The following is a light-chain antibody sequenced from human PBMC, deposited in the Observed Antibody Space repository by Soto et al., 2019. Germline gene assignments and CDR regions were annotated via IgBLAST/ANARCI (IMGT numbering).Light chain of an antibody. Sequence: QSVLTQPPSVSAAPGQTVTIACSGSKSNIGRNYISWYQQLPGTAPKLVIYDINKRPSGIGDRFSGSKSGTSAALGITGLQTGDEAYYFCASWDTNLSALVFGGGTKLTVL. CDR3: ASWDTNLSALV. CDR2: DIN. V-gene: IGLV1-51*01. CDR1: KSNIGRNY. J-gene: IGLJ3*02.